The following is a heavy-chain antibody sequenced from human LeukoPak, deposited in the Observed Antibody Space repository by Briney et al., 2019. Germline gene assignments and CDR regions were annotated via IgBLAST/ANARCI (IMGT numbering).Heavy chain of an antibody. CDR3: AKVMKAYYYDSTRSPRDAFDI. V-gene: IGHV3-30*02. Sequence: PGGSLRLSCAASGFTFSSYGMHWVRQAPGKGLEWVAFIRYDGSNKYYADSVKGRFTISRDNSRNTLYLQMNSLRAEDTAVYYCAKVMKAYYYDSTRSPRDAFDIWGQGTMVTVSS. CDR2: IRYDGSNK. J-gene: IGHJ3*02. CDR1: GFTFSSYG. D-gene: IGHD3-22*01.